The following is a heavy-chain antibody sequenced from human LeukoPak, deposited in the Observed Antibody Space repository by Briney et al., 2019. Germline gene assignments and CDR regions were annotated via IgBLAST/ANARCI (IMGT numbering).Heavy chain of an antibody. V-gene: IGHV4-4*09. CDR3: ARSASGDFWSGSFDY. D-gene: IGHD3-3*01. CDR1: GGSNNSYY. Sequence: PSETLSLTCTVSGGSNNSYYWSWIRQPPGKGLEWIGYNHPSGNTNYSPSLKSRVTISIDTSRNQFSLKLSSVTAADTAVYYCARSASGDFWSGSFDYWGQGTLVTVSS. J-gene: IGHJ4*02. CDR2: NHPSGNT.